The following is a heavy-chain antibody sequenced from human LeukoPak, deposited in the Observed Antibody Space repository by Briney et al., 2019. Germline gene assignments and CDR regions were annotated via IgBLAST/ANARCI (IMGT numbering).Heavy chain of an antibody. Sequence: SETLSLTCAVSGYSISSSNWWGWVRQPPGKGLEWIGYIHYSGSTYYNPSLMSRVTMSVDTSKNLFSLKLSSVTAVDTAVYYCARVRYYDILTGYYGDGYFDYWGQGTLVTVSS. J-gene: IGHJ4*02. V-gene: IGHV4-28*03. CDR2: IHYSGST. CDR1: GYSISSSNW. D-gene: IGHD3-9*01. CDR3: ARVRYYDILTGYYGDGYFDY.